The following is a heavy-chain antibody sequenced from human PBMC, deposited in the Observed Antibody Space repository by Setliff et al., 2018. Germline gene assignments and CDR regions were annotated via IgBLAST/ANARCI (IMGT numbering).Heavy chain of an antibody. CDR1: GYTFTSYD. D-gene: IGHD3-10*01. CDR3: AKDFAGHFYGSGAYRNYGVDV. J-gene: IGHJ6*02. V-gene: IGHV1-8*01. CDR2: MNPNSGNT. Sequence: GASVKVSCKASGYTFTSYDINWVRQATGRGLEWMGWMNPNSGNTGYAQKFQGRVTMTRNTLFLQISSLRSDDTGVYFCAKDFAGHFYGSGAYRNYGVDVWGQGTTVTVSS.